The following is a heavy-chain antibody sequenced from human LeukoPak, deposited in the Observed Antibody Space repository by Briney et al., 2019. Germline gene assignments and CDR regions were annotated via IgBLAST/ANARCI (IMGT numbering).Heavy chain of an antibody. D-gene: IGHD3-22*01. V-gene: IGHV3-7*03. CDR2: IKQDGTEK. Sequence: PGGSLRLSCAASGFTFTTYWLGWVRQPPGKGLEWVANIKQDGTEKYYVDSVKGRFTISRDNAKNSLYLQMNSLRAEDTAVYYCARVPYDSSGYTYYFDYWGQGTLVTVSS. J-gene: IGHJ4*02. CDR3: ARVPYDSSGYTYYFDY. CDR1: GFTFTTYW.